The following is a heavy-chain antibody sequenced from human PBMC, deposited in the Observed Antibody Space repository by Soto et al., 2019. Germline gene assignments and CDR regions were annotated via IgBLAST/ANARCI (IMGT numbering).Heavy chain of an antibody. CDR2: IYRSGST. D-gene: IGHD1-1*01. CDR1: GGSISSTTYY. V-gene: IGHV4-39*01. Sequence: QLQLQESGPGLVKPSETLSLTCTVSGGSISSTTYYWGWIRQPPGKGLEWIGSIYRSGSTYYNPSLKSRVTISVDTSNDQFSLRLSSVTVADTAVYYCARPTEPGTSDAFDIWGQGT. J-gene: IGHJ3*02. CDR3: ARPTEPGTSDAFDI.